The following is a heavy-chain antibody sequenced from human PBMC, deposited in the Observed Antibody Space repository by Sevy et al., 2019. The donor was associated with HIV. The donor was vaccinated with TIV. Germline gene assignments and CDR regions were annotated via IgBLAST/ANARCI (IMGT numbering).Heavy chain of an antibody. CDR3: ITYPRITTTGTGGFDP. V-gene: IGHV3-15*01. CDR1: GFTFSDAW. D-gene: IGHD6-13*01. Sequence: GGSLRLSCAASGFTFSDAWMGWVRQAAGKGLECVGRIKSKSDGGTVKHAAPVKGRFTISRDDSKDTPYLQMNSLKTEDTAVYFCITYPRITTTGTGGFDPWGQGTLVTVSS. J-gene: IGHJ5*02. CDR2: IKSKSDGGTV.